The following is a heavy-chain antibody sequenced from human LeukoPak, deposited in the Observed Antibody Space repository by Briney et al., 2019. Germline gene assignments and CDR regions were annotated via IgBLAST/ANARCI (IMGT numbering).Heavy chain of an antibody. CDR1: GGSISSYY. CDR2: IYYSGST. J-gene: IGHJ3*02. V-gene: IGHV4-59*01. D-gene: IGHD3-16*02. Sequence: SETLSLTCTVSGGSISSYYWSWIRQPPGKGLEWIGYIYYSGSTNYNPSLKSRVTISVDTSKNQFSLKLSSVTAADTAVYYCARELTIHYDYVWGSYRRYDAFDIWGQGTMVTVSS. CDR3: ARELTIHYDYVWGSYRRYDAFDI.